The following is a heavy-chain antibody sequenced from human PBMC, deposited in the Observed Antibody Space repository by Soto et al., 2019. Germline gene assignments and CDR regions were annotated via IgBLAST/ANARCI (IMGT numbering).Heavy chain of an antibody. CDR2: IIPNDGGT. V-gene: IGHV1-2*02. CDR3: ARGAFDRSGNYLAGWFDP. Sequence: QVQLVQSGAEVKKPGASVKISCKASGYSFTDHYIHWIRQAPGQGLEWMGWIIPNDGGTKYAQKFQDRINMTRDTYITTAYMDLGRLRSDDTAVYYCARGAFDRSGNYLAGWFDPWGQGTLVTVSS. J-gene: IGHJ5*02. D-gene: IGHD3-22*01. CDR1: GYSFTDHY.